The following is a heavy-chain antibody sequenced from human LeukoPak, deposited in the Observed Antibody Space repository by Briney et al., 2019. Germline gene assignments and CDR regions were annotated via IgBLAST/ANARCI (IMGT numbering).Heavy chain of an antibody. V-gene: IGHV4-59*01. CDR2: IYYSGST. CDR1: GGSISSYY. D-gene: IGHD2-15*01. Sequence: SETLSLTCTVSGGSISSYYWSWIRQPPGKGLEWIGYIYYSGSTNYNPSLKSRVTISVDTSKNQFSLKLSSVTAADTAVYYCARALGYCSGGSCYWWFDPWGQGTLVTVSS. CDR3: ARALGYCSGGSCYWWFDP. J-gene: IGHJ5*02.